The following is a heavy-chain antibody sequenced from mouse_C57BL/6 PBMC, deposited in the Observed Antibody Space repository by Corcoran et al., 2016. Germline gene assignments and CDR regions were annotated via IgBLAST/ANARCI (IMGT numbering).Heavy chain of an antibody. CDR2: INTYSGVP. CDR3: ARGIYLYAMDY. J-gene: IGHJ4*01. D-gene: IGHD2-1*01. CDR1: GYTFTTYG. V-gene: IGHV9-3*01. Sequence: QIQLVQSGPELKKPGETVKISCKASGYTFTTYGMSWVKQAPGKGLKWMGWINTYSGVPTYADDFKGRFAFSLETSASTAYLQINNLKIEDTATYFCARGIYLYAMDYWGQGTSVTVSS.